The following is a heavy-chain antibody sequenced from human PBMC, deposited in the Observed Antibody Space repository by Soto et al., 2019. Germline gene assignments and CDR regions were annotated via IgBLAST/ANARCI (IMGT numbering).Heavy chain of an antibody. CDR3: ARGAYGDHYRLDV. V-gene: IGHV1-69*04. D-gene: IGHD4-17*01. J-gene: IGHJ6*02. Sequence: QVQLVQSGAEVKKPGSSVKVSCKASGGTFSSYSVSWLRQATGQGLEWMGRIIPILHITNYAQKFQGRDTITADTSTDTAHMELSSLRSDDTAVYYCARGAYGDHYRLDVWGQGTTVTVSS. CDR2: IIPILHIT. CDR1: GGTFSSYS.